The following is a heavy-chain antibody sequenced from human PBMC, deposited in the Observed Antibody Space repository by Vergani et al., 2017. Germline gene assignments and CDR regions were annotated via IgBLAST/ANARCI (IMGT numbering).Heavy chain of an antibody. V-gene: IGHV3-15*01. Sequence: EGQLVESGGGLVKPGGSLRLSCAASEFTFSDVWMSWVRQAPGKGLEWVARIKSNADGGSADDAGSVKGRFIISRDDSKNFLYLQMNSQKIEDTALYFCTAKKEVAFYFSYCRMDVWGKGTTVTVSS. J-gene: IGHJ6*04. CDR1: EFTFSDVW. CDR2: IKSNADGGSA. D-gene: IGHD2-21*01. CDR3: TAKKEVAFYFSYCRMDV.